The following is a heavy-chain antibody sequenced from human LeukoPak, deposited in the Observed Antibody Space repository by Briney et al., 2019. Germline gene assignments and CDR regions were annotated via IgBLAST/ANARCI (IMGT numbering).Heavy chain of an antibody. CDR3: GSLGYCSSTRCSLPYFDY. CDR1: GFTFSSYW. Sequence: QPGGARRLCCAASGFTFSSYWMHWVRHAPGKGLVWVSRINGDGSSTTYADSVKGRFTISRDNAKNTLYLQMSSLRAEDTAVYYCGSLGYCSSTRCSLPYFDYWGQGTLVTVSS. CDR2: INGDGSST. V-gene: IGHV3-74*01. J-gene: IGHJ4*02. D-gene: IGHD2-2*01.